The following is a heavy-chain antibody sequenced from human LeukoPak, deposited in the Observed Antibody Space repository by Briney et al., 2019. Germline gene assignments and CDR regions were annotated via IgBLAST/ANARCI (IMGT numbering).Heavy chain of an antibody. V-gene: IGHV3-23*01. CDR3: AKHYGDYFDY. CDR1: GITFSSYS. D-gene: IGHD4-17*01. J-gene: IGHJ4*02. Sequence: GGSLRLSCAASGITFSSYSMSWVRQAPGKGLEWVSSISDSGGSMFYADSVKGRFTISRDNSKYTLYLQMDSLRADDTAVYYCAKHYGDYFDYWGQGTLVTVSS. CDR2: ISDSGGSM.